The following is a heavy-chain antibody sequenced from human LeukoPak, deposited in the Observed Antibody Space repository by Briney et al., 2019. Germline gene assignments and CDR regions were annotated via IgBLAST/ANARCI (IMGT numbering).Heavy chain of an antibody. J-gene: IGHJ6*03. Sequence: GRSLRLSCTASGFTFGDYAMSWFRQAPGKGLEREGFIRSKDYGGTTEYAASVKGRFTISRDDSKSIAYLQMNSLKTEDTAVYYCTRDKDRGRHYYYYIDVWGKGTTVTVSS. V-gene: IGHV3-49*03. CDR1: GFTFGDYA. CDR2: IRSKDYGGTT. CDR3: TRDKDRGRHYYYYIDV. D-gene: IGHD2-15*01.